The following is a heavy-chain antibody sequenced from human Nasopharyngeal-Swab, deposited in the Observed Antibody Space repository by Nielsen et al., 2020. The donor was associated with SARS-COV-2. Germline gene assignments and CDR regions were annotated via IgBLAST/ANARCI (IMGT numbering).Heavy chain of an antibody. J-gene: IGHJ3*02. CDR2: ISSSSSTI. Sequence: WIRQPPGKGLEWVSYISSSSSTIYYADSVKGRFTISRDNAKNSLYLQMNSLRAEDTAIYYCAGGSSGYSYAFDIWGQGTMVTVSS. CDR3: AGGSSGYSYAFDI. D-gene: IGHD3-22*01. V-gene: IGHV3-48*01.